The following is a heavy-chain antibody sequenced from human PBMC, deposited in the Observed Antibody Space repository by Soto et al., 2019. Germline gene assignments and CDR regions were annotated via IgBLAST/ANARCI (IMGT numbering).Heavy chain of an antibody. J-gene: IGHJ1*01. V-gene: IGHV3-7*03. CDR2: MKPDGSDT. D-gene: IGHD2-15*01. CDR1: GFTFSAYW. Sequence: VQLVESGGDLVQPGGSLRLSCAASGFTFSAYWMNWVRQVPGKGLEWVASMKPDGSDTFYADSVKGRFSISRDNAQRSLFLQMNDLRFDNTALYYCALGGYCSGGGCLYQHWGQGTPLTVSA. CDR3: ALGGYCSGGGCLYQH.